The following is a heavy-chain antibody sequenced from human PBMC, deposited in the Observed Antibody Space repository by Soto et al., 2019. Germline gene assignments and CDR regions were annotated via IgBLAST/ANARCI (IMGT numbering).Heavy chain of an antibody. CDR2: IHHSGKS. J-gene: IGHJ4*02. V-gene: IGHV4-59*01. CDR3: ARVGGSGWNFDS. CDR1: GVSISPSY. Sequence: SETLSLTCAVSGVSISPSYWTPIRQSPGKGLECIGSIHHSGKSNYSPSIRSRVTMSVDTSKNQFSLKLNSMTAADTAIYYCARVGGSGWNFDSWGQGILVTVSS. D-gene: IGHD6-25*01.